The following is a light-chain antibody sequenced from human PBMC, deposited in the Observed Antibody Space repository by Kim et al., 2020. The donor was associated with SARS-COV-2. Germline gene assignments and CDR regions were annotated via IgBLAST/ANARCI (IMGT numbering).Light chain of an antibody. CDR2: GQN. CDR3: NSRDSSGTHLI. J-gene: IGLJ2*01. V-gene: IGLV3-19*01. Sequence: SSELTQDPAVSVALGQTVRITCQGDSLRSYYPTWYQQKPGQAPVLVIYGQNNRPSEIPDRFSGSTSGSTASLTITGAQAEDEADYYCNSRDSSGTHLIFGGGTQLTVL. CDR1: SLRSYY.